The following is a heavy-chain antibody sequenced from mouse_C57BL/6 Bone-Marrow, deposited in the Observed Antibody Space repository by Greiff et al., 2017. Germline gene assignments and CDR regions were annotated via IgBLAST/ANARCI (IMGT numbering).Heavy chain of an antibody. CDR1: GFTFSSYG. J-gene: IGHJ2*01. CDR3: ARPLFFDY. D-gene: IGHD1-1*01. Sequence: EVKVVESGGDLVKPGGSLKLSCAASGFTFSSYGMSWVRQTPDKRLEWVATISSGGSYTYYPDSVKGRFTISRDNAKNTLYLQMSSLKSEDTAMYYCARPLFFDYWGQGTTLTVSS. CDR2: ISSGGSYT. V-gene: IGHV5-6*01.